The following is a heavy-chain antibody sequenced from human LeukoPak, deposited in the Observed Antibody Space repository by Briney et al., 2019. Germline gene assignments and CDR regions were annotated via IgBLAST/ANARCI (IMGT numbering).Heavy chain of an antibody. CDR2: IYYSGTT. J-gene: IGHJ4*02. V-gene: IGHV4-39*01. CDR3: ARRLSTRSYYLDD. CDR1: GGSISISSDY. Sequence: SETLSLTCTVSGGSISISSDYWGWIRQPPGKGLEWIGDIYYSGTTNYNPSLKSRVTMSVDTSKNQFSLKLNYATAADTAVYYCARRLSTRSYYLDDWGQGTLVTVSS. D-gene: IGHD2/OR15-2a*01.